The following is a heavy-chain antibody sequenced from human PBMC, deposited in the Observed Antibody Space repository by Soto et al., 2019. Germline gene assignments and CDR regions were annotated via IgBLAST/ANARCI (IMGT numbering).Heavy chain of an antibody. Sequence: ASVKVSCKVSGYTLTELSMHWVRQAPGNGLEWMGGFDPEDGETIYAQKFQGRVTMTEDTSTDTAYMELSSLRSEDTAVYYCATDLHVSRFLEWLPPTEWGQGTLVTVSS. CDR2: FDPEDGET. CDR1: GYTLTELS. CDR3: ATDLHVSRFLEWLPPTE. V-gene: IGHV1-24*01. J-gene: IGHJ4*02. D-gene: IGHD3-3*01.